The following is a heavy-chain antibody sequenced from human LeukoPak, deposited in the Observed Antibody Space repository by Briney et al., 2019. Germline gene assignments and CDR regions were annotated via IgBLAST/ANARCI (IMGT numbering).Heavy chain of an antibody. V-gene: IGHV1-2*04. Sequence: ASVKVSCKASGYTFTANYMHWVRQAPGRGLEWMGWMNTNTGDTYNVQKFQGCVTMTRDTSITTAYMELSRLTLDDTAVYYCARGSGTSWYDYWGQGTLVTVSS. D-gene: IGHD6-13*01. J-gene: IGHJ4*02. CDR3: ARGSGTSWYDY. CDR1: GYTFTANY. CDR2: MNTNTGDT.